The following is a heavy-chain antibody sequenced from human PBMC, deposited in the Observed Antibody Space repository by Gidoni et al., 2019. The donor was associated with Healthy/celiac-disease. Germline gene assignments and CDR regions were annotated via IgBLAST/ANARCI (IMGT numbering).Heavy chain of an antibody. CDR1: CGSIISSSYY. Sequence: QLQLQESGPGLVKPSETLSLPCTVSCGSIISSSYYWGWIHQPPGKGLEWIGSIYYSGSTYYNPSLKSRVTISVDTSKNQFSLKLSSVTAADTAVYYCARHALSEDDYDIPHFDYWGQGTLVTVSS. J-gene: IGHJ4*02. V-gene: IGHV4-39*01. CDR3: ARHALSEDDYDIPHFDY. D-gene: IGHD3-22*01. CDR2: IYYSGST.